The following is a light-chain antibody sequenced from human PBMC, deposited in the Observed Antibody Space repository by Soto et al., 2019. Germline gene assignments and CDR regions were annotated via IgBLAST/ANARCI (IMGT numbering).Light chain of an antibody. CDR1: QSISSW. V-gene: IGKV1-5*03. CDR2: KAS. CDR3: QQYNSYSMT. J-gene: IGKJ1*01. Sequence: DIQMTQSPSTLSASVGDRATITCRASQSISSWLAWYQQKPGKAPKLLIYKASSLESGVPSRFSGGGSGTEFTLTISSLQPDDFAAYYCQQYNSYSMTFGQGTKVEIK.